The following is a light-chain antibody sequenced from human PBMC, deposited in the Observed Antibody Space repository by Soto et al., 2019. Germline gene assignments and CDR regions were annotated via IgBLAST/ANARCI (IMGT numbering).Light chain of an antibody. CDR2: GAS. J-gene: IGKJ5*01. CDR3: QQYGST. Sequence: EDALTQSPGTLSLSPGERATLSCRAGQNLASKYLAWYQQKAGQAPRLLIYGASSRATGIPDRFSGSGSGTDFTLTFSRLEPEDFAVYYCQQYGSTFGQGTRLEIK. CDR1: QNLASKY. V-gene: IGKV3-20*01.